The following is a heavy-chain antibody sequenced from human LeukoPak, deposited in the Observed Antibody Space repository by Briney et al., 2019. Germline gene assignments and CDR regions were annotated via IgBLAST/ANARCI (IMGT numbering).Heavy chain of an antibody. J-gene: IGHJ4*02. CDR2: INHSGST. CDR1: GGSFSGYY. Sequence: SETLSLTCAVYGGSFSGYYWSWIRQPPGKGLEWIGEINHSGSTNYNPSLKSRVTISVDTSKNQFSLKLSSVTAADTAVYYCARDGSSWTVAQFFDFWGQGTLVTVSS. CDR3: ARDGSSWTVAQFFDF. V-gene: IGHV4-34*01. D-gene: IGHD6-13*01.